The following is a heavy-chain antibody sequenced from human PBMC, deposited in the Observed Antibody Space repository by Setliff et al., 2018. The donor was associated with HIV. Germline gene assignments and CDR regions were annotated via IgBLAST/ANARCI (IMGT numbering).Heavy chain of an antibody. CDR2: IYTSGST. J-gene: IGHJ4*02. CDR1: GASISSYY. CDR3: ARDRYTYAYLDY. V-gene: IGHV4-4*09. D-gene: IGHD5-18*01. Sequence: SETLSLTCAVSGASISSYYWSWIRQPPGKGLEWIGYIYTSGSTNYNPSLKSRVTISVDTSKNHFSLKLSSVTAADTAVYYCARDRYTYAYLDYWGQGTLVTVSS.